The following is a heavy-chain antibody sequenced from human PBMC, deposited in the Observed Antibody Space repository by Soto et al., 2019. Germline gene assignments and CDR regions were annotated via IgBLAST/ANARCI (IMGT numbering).Heavy chain of an antibody. V-gene: IGHV1-2*04. J-gene: IGHJ6*02. CDR2: INPNSGGT. D-gene: IGHD3-22*01. CDR1: GYTFTGYY. Sequence: ASVKVSCKASGYTFTGYYMHWVRQAPGQGLEWMGWINPNSGGTNYAQKFQGWVTRTRDTSISTAYMELSRLRSDDTAVYYCARESDSSGYYYYGMDVWGQGTTVTVSS. CDR3: ARESDSSGYYYYGMDV.